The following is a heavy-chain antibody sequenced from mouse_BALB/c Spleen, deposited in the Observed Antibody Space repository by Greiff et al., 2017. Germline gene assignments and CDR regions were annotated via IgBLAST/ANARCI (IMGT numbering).Heavy chain of an antibody. V-gene: IGHV5-6-5*01. CDR1: GFTFSSYA. J-gene: IGHJ1*01. CDR2: ISSGGST. Sequence: EVQVVESGGGLVKPGGSLKLSCAASGFTFSSYAMSWVRQTPEKRLEWVASISSGGSTYYPDSVKGRFTISRDNARNILYLQMGSLRSEDTAMYYCARVAITTSDWYFDVWGAGTTVTVSS. CDR3: ARVAITTSDWYFDV. D-gene: IGHD2-4*01.